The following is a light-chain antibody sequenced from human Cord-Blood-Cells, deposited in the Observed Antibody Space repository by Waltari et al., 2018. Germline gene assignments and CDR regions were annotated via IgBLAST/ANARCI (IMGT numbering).Light chain of an antibody. J-gene: IGKJ1*01. V-gene: IGKV6-21*01. CDR2: YAS. Sequence: EIVLPQSPDFQSVTQKGTVTITCRASQSIGSSLHWYQQKPDQSPKLLIKYASQSFSGVPSRFSGSGSGTDFTLTVNSLEAEDAATYYCHQSSSLPWTFGQGTKVEIK. CDR3: HQSSSLPWT. CDR1: QSIGSS.